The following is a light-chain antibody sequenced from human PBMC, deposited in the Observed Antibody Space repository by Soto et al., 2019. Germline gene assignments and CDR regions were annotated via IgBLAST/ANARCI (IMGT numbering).Light chain of an antibody. CDR1: SGDVGGYDY. J-gene: IGLJ2*01. CDR2: DVR. V-gene: IGLV2-14*03. Sequence: QSPLTQPASVSGSPGQSITISCTGTSGDVGGYDYVSWYQQHPAKAPKLVIYDVRHRPSGVSYRFSGSKSGNTASLTISGLQAEDEADYYCSSYTRTSAAVIFGGGTKLTVL. CDR3: SSYTRTSAAVI.